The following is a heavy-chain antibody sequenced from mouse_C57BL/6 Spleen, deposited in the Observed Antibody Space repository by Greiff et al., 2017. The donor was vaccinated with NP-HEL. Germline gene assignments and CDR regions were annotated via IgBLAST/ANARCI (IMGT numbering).Heavy chain of an antibody. V-gene: IGHV1-52*01. CDR2: IDPSDSET. J-gene: IGHJ2*01. CDR3: ARGGAYYSNRGSYFDY. Sequence: QVQLQQPGAELVRPGSSVKLSCKASGYTFTSYWMHWVKQRPIQGLEWIGNIDPSDSETHYNQKFKDKATLTVDKSSSTAYMQLSSLTSEDSAVYYCARGGAYYSNRGSYFDYWGKGTTLTVSS. CDR1: GYTFTSYW. D-gene: IGHD2-5*01.